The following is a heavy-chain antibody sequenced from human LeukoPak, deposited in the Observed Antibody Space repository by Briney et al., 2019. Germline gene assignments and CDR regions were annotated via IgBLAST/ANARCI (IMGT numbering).Heavy chain of an antibody. CDR1: GGSIISSSYY. CDR2: IYYSGST. CDR3: ARVLRVSYLGYCSGGSCYRFDP. J-gene: IGHJ5*02. Sequence: SETLSLTCTVSGGSIISSSYYWGWIRQPPGKGLEWIGSIYYSGSTYYNPSLKSRVTISVDTSKNQFSLKLSSVTAADTAVYYCARVLRVSYLGYCSGGSCYRFDPWGQGTLVTVSS. V-gene: IGHV4-39*07. D-gene: IGHD2-15*01.